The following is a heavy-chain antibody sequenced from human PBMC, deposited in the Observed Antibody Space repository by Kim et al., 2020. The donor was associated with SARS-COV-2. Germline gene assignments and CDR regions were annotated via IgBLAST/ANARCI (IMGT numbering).Heavy chain of an antibody. CDR2: IYPGDSDT. J-gene: IGHJ5*02. CDR3: ARLPTYSSGWYFWFDP. D-gene: IGHD6-19*01. CDR1: GYSFTSYW. V-gene: IGHV5-51*01. Sequence: GESLKISCKGSGYSFTSYWIGWVRQMPGKGLEWMGIIYPGDSDTIYSPSFQGQVTISADKSISTAYLQWSSLKASDTAMYYCARLPTYSSGWYFWFDPWGQGTLVTVSS.